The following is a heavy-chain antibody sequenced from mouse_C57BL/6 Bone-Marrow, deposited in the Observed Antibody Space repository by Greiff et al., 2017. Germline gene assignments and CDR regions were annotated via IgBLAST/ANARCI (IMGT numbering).Heavy chain of an antibody. Sequence: EVPLQQSGPGLVKPSQSLSLTCSVTGYSITSGYYWNWIRQFPGNKLEWMGYISYDGSNNYNASLKNRISITRDTSKNQFFLKLNYVTTEDTATYYCAIDVWTGPMDYWGQGTSVTVSS. CDR3: AIDVWTGPMDY. D-gene: IGHD3-3*01. J-gene: IGHJ4*01. CDR2: ISYDGSN. CDR1: GYSITSGYY. V-gene: IGHV3-6*01.